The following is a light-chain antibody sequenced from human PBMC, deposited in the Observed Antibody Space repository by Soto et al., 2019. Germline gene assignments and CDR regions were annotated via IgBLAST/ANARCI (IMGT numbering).Light chain of an antibody. CDR3: SSYAGSSTFVV. CDR1: SSDVGTYNL. V-gene: IGLV2-23*01. Sequence: QSALTQPASVSGSPGQWITISCTGTSSDVGTYNLVSWYQQHPGKAPKLMIYEGTKRPSGVSNRFSGSKSGNTASLTISGLQAEDEADYSCSSYAGSSTFVVFGGGTKVTVL. CDR2: EGT. J-gene: IGLJ2*01.